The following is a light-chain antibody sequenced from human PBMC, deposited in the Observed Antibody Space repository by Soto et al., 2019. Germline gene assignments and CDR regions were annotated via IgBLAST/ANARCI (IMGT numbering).Light chain of an antibody. V-gene: IGKV3-20*01. J-gene: IGKJ1*01. CDR3: QQFDDSQWT. CDR2: HAS. CDR1: QSVHSRY. Sequence: VLTQSPGTLSLSPGEIATLSCWASQSVHSRYLSWYQQKPGQSPRLLIYHASTLATGIPDRFSGSGSGTDFTLTISRLEPEDFAVYYCQQFDDSQWTFGQGTKVEIK.